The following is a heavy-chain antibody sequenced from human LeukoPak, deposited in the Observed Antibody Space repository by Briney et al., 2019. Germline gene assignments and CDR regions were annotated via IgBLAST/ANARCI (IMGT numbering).Heavy chain of an antibody. J-gene: IGHJ4*02. D-gene: IGHD2-15*01. Sequence: DPSETLSLTCTVSGGSINSYYWSWIRQPPGKGLEWIGYIYDSGSTNYSPSLKSRVTISVDTSKNQFSLKLSSVTAADTAVYYCARDAGGHHYFDYWGQGTLVTVSS. CDR3: ARDAGGHHYFDY. V-gene: IGHV4-59*12. CDR1: GGSINSYY. CDR2: IYDSGST.